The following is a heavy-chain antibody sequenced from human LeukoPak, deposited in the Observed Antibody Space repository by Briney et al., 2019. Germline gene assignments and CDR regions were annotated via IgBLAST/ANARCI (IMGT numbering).Heavy chain of an antibody. CDR1: GFTFSSYA. Sequence: GGSQRLSCAASGFTFSSYAMNWVRQAPGKGLEWVSGISESGDNTYNADSVKGRFTISRDNSKNTVWLQMNTLRVEDTAVYYCAKPNDFWSGLDYWGQGTLVTVSS. J-gene: IGHJ4*02. CDR3: AKPNDFWSGLDY. CDR2: ISESGDNT. D-gene: IGHD3-3*01. V-gene: IGHV3-23*01.